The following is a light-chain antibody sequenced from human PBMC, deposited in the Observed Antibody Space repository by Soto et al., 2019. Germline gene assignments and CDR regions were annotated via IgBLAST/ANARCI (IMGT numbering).Light chain of an antibody. V-gene: IGKV1-17*01. Sequence: DIQMTQSPSSLSASVGDRVTITCRASQGIRNDLDWYQQKPGKAPKRLIYAASSLQSGVPSRFSDSGSGTEFTLTISSLQPEDFATYYCLQHNSYPWTFGQGTKVEIK. CDR3: LQHNSYPWT. J-gene: IGKJ1*01. CDR2: AAS. CDR1: QGIRND.